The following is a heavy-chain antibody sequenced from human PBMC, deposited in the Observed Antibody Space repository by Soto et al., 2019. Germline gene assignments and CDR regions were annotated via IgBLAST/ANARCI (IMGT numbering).Heavy chain of an antibody. D-gene: IGHD3-10*01. Sequence: GGSLRLSCAASGFTFSSYAMHWVRQAPGKGLEWVAVIPYDGSNKYYADSVKGRFTISRDNSKNTLYLQMNSLRAEDTAVYYCARDPPITMVRGVTRTPYYYYGMDVWGQGTTVTVSS. V-gene: IGHV3-30-3*01. CDR2: IPYDGSNK. J-gene: IGHJ6*02. CDR1: GFTFSSYA. CDR3: ARDPPITMVRGVTRTPYYYYGMDV.